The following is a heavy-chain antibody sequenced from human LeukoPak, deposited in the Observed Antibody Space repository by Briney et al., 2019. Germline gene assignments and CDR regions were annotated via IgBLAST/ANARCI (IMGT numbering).Heavy chain of an antibody. CDR3: VKVAHNSGYYYFDY. CDR1: GFTFXSHA. V-gene: IGHV3-23*01. Sequence: XGSLRLSCAASGFTFXSHAMTWVRQPPGKGLEWVSGISGSGGNTYYADSVKGRFTISRDNSKNTLSVQMNSLRAEDTAVYYCVKVAHNSGYYYFDYWGQGTLVAVST. D-gene: IGHD3-22*01. J-gene: IGHJ4*02. CDR2: ISGSGGNT.